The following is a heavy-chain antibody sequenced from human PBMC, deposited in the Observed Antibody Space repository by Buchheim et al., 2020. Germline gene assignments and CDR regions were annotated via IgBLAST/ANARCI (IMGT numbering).Heavy chain of an antibody. Sequence: EVQLVESGGGLVKPGGSLRLSCAASGFTFSSYSMNWVRQAPGKGLEWVSSISSSSSYIYYADSVKGRFTISRDNAKNSLYLQMNSLRAEDTAVYYCARDKYYDFWSGYSSPFDYWGQGTL. J-gene: IGHJ4*02. V-gene: IGHV3-21*01. CDR1: GFTFSSYS. CDR3: ARDKYYDFWSGYSSPFDY. CDR2: ISSSSSYI. D-gene: IGHD3-3*01.